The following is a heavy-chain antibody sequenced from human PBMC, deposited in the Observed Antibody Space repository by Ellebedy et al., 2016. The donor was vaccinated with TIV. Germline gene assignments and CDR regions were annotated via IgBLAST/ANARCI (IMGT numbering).Heavy chain of an antibody. Sequence: PGGSLRLSCAASGFTFSNYGRHWVRQAPGKGLEWVAVIWYDGSNKYYADSVKGRFTISRDNSKNTLYLQMTRMRAEDTAVYYCARRGYCSGGSCASVPFDYWGQGTLVTVSS. CDR2: IWYDGSNK. V-gene: IGHV3-33*01. CDR1: GFTFSNYG. J-gene: IGHJ4*02. D-gene: IGHD2-15*01. CDR3: ARRGYCSGGSCASVPFDY.